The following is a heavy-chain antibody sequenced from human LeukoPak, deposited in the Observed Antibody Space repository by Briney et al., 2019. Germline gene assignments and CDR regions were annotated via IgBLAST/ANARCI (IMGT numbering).Heavy chain of an antibody. Sequence: SETLSLTCAVYGGSFSGYYWSWIRQPPGKGLEWIGEINHSGSTNYNPSLKSRVTISVDTSKNQFSLKLSSVTAADTAVYYCARGLRGYSYGYVPIDYWGQGTLVTVSS. V-gene: IGHV4-34*01. CDR1: GGSFSGYY. J-gene: IGHJ4*02. CDR3: ARGLRGYSYGYVPIDY. D-gene: IGHD5-18*01. CDR2: INHSGST.